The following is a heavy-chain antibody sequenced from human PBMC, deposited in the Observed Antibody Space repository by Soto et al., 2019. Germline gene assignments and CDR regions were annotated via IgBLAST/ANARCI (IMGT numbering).Heavy chain of an antibody. D-gene: IGHD3-3*01. CDR1: GGSFSGGGYY. CDR3: ARTSIFGVVLNAFDI. Sequence: LSLTCTVSGGSFSGGGYYWSWIRQHPGKGLEWMGYISYSGSTKYKPSLRSRITISVDTSKNQFSLRLTSVTAADTAIYFCARTSIFGVVLNAFDIWGPGTLVTVS. V-gene: IGHV4-31*03. J-gene: IGHJ3*02. CDR2: ISYSGST.